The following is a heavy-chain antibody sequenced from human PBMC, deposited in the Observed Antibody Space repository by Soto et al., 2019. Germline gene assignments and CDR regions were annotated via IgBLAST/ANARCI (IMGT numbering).Heavy chain of an antibody. Sequence: QVQLLQSGSEVKKPGSSVKVSCRASGGSLSSYPVTWVRQAPGQGLEWMGRIIPIAGLTNYAQKFQGRVTITADKSTSTAYMELSSLRSDDTAVYYCARPTGGHDAGGNYMDVWGKGTTVIVSS. J-gene: IGHJ6*03. V-gene: IGHV1-69*02. CDR2: IIPIAGLT. CDR3: ARPTGGHDAGGNYMDV. D-gene: IGHD2-8*02. CDR1: GGSLSSYP.